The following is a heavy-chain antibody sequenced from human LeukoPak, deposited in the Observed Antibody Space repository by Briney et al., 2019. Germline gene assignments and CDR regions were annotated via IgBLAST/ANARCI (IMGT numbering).Heavy chain of an antibody. V-gene: IGHV4-59*01. CDR3: ARAGNYVD. CDR2: TYYSGSA. J-gene: IGHJ4*02. D-gene: IGHD1-7*01. CDR1: GVSISNYY. Sequence: SETLSLTCTVSGVSISNYYWSWIRQPPGKELEWIGYTYYSGSAKYNPSLASRVTISIDTSKNQFSLKLTSVTAADTAVYYCARAGNYVDWGQGTLVTVSS.